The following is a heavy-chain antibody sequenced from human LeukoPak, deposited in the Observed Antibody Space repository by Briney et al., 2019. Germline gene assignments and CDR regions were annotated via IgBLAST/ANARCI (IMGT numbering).Heavy chain of an antibody. J-gene: IGHJ6*03. CDR1: GFTLSSNF. V-gene: IGHV3-53*01. Sequence: GGSLRLSCAASGFTLSSNFVSWVRQAPGKGLEWVSVIYSGGTTYYADSVKGRFTISRDNSRNTLYLQMNSLRAEDTAVYYCARDGYGNNYMDVWGKGTTVTVSS. D-gene: IGHD1/OR15-1a*01. CDR2: IYSGGTT. CDR3: ARDGYGNNYMDV.